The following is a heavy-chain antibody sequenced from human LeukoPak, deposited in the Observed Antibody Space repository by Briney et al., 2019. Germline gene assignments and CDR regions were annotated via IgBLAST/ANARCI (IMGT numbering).Heavy chain of an antibody. CDR2: ISGSGGST. CDR3: AKNSEYYDSSGYSDY. V-gene: IGHV3-23*01. D-gene: IGHD3-22*01. J-gene: IGHJ4*02. Sequence: PGGSLRLSCAASGFTFSSYAMSWVRQAPGKGLEWVSAISGSGGSTYYTDSVKGRFTISRDNSKNTLYLQMNSLRAEDTAVYYCAKNSEYYDSSGYSDYWGQGTRVTVSS. CDR1: GFTFSSYA.